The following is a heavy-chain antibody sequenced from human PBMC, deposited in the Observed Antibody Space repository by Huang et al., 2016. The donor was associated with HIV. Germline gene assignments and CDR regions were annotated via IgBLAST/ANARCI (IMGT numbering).Heavy chain of an antibody. J-gene: IGHJ4*02. Sequence: QVQLVQSGAEVKRPGSSVRVSCKTSGGTFSRYAITWVRQAPGQGLEWMGQIIPILGRVNYAQNCQGRVTITADESTSTAYMDLVALTSKDTAVYYCAGPEAPGNAGYFDYWGQGTLVTV. CDR3: AGPEAPGNAGYFDY. V-gene: IGHV1-69*10. CDR2: IIPILGRV. CDR1: GGTFSRYA.